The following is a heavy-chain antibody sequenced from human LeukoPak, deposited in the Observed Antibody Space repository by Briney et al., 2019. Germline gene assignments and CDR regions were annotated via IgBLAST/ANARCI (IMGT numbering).Heavy chain of an antibody. Sequence: PGGSLRLSCAASGFTFSSYGMHWVRQAPGKGLEWVAFIRYDGSNKYYADSVKGRFTISRDNSKNTLYLQMNSLRAEDTAVYYCAKETYSISSPNYFDYWGQGTLVTVSS. D-gene: IGHD6-6*01. CDR1: GFTFSSYG. J-gene: IGHJ4*02. CDR2: IRYDGSNK. CDR3: AKETYSISSPNYFDY. V-gene: IGHV3-30*02.